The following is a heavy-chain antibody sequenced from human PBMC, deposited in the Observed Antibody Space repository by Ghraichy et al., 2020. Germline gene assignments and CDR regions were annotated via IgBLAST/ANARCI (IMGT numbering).Heavy chain of an antibody. CDR3: GKDPNGDYLGAFDF. CDR2: IRGGGGNT. V-gene: IGHV3-23*01. Sequence: GSLRLSCAASGFTFNSYAMVWVRQAPEKGLEWVSGIRGGGGNTYYADSVRGRFTISRDNSQNMLYLQMNSLRVDDTAVYYCGKDPNGDYLGAFDFWGRGTVVTVSS. CDR1: GFTFNSYA. J-gene: IGHJ3*01. D-gene: IGHD4-17*01.